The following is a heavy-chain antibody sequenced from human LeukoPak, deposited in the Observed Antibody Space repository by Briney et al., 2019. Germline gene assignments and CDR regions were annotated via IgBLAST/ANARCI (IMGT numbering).Heavy chain of an antibody. V-gene: IGHV4-61*02. CDR3: ARDNGDYYSYYYMDV. D-gene: IGHD4-17*01. CDR2: IYTTGRT. Sequence: SQTLSLTCTVSGASISSGNYYWTWIRQPAGKGLEWIGRIYTTGRTSYSPSLESRVTISMDTSKNQFSLRVNSLTAADTAVYYCARDNGDYYSYYYMDVWGKGTTVTISS. CDR1: GASISSGNYY. J-gene: IGHJ6*03.